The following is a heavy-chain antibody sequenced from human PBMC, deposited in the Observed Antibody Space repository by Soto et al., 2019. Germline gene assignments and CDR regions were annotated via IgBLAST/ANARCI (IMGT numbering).Heavy chain of an antibody. J-gene: IGHJ4*02. CDR1: GFTFSSHS. V-gene: IGHV3-23*01. CDR2: LTGSGGGT. Sequence: EVQLLESGGGLVQSGGSLRLSCAASGFTFSSHSMSWVRQAPGKGLEWVSSLTGSGGGTDYADSVKGRFTISRDNSKNMLYLQMDSLRADDTDVYHCARHLSRGVFDYWGQGTLVTVSS. D-gene: IGHD3-10*01. CDR3: ARHLSRGVFDY.